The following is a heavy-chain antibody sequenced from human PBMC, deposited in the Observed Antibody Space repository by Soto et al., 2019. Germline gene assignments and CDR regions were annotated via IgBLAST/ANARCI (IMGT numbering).Heavy chain of an antibody. D-gene: IGHD3-22*01. J-gene: IGHJ4*02. CDR1: GYTFTGYY. Sequence: ASVKVSCKASGYTFTGYYMHWVRQAPGQGLEWMGWINPNSGGTNYAQKFQGWVTMTGDTSISPAYMELSRLRSDDTAVYYCARDRSPYYYDSSGYYDYWGQGTLVTVSS. CDR3: ARDRSPYYYDSSGYYDY. V-gene: IGHV1-2*04. CDR2: INPNSGGT.